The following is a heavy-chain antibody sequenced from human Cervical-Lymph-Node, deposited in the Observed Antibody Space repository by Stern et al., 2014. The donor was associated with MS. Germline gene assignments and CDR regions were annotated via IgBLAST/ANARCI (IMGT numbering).Heavy chain of an antibody. CDR2: IYPDYSDI. CDR1: GYTFTNNW. D-gene: IGHD1-1*01. CDR3: ARHPPRRKWDDPNYGMDV. Sequence: EVQLVQSGAEVKKPGESLQISCKGSGYTFTNNWIAWVRQMPGKGLEWVGIIYPDYSDIRYRPALPGQGTLLAAKSINTAYLRWRTLKAADSAVYYWARHPPRRKWDDPNYGMDVWGQGTTVTVSS. V-gene: IGHV5-51*01. J-gene: IGHJ6*02.